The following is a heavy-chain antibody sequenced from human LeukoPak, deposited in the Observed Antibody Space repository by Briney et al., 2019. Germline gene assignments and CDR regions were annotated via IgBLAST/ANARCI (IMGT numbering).Heavy chain of an antibody. J-gene: IGHJ4*02. CDR1: GGSISSGSYY. CDR2: IYTSGST. D-gene: IGHD1-1*01. V-gene: IGHV4-61*02. CDR3: ARGGPPNGPFDY. Sequence: PSETLSLTCTVSGGSISSGSYYWRWIRQPAGTGLEWIGRIYTSGSTNYNPSLKSRVTISVDTSKNQFSLKLSSVTAADTAVYYCARGGPPNGPFDYWGQGTLVTVSS.